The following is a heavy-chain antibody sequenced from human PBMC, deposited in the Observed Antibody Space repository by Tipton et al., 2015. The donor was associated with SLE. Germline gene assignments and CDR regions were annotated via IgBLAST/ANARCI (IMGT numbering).Heavy chain of an antibody. V-gene: IGHV3-33*08. CDR2: IWYDGSNK. CDR1: GFTFSSYG. CDR3: ASSLLDYYGMGV. Sequence: SLRLSCAASGFTFSSYGMHWVRQAPGKGLEWVAVIWYDGSNKYYADSVKGRFTISRDNSKNTLYLQMNSLRAEDTAVYYCASSLLDYYGMGVWGQGTTVTVSS. D-gene: IGHD3-10*01. J-gene: IGHJ6*02.